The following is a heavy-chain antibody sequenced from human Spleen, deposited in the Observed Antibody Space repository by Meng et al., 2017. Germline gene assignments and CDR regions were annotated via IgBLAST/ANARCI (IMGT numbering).Heavy chain of an antibody. CDR3: ARDQTGATLFDY. D-gene: IGHD1-1*01. V-gene: IGHV1-2*02. Sequence: QGQLVQSGAEVKKPGASVKVYCKASGYTFTGYYMHWVRQAPGQGLEWMGWINPNSGGTNYAQKFQGRVTMTRDTSTSTVSMELSSLRSEDTAVYYCARDQTGATLFDYWGQGTLVTVSS. J-gene: IGHJ4*02. CDR2: INPNSGGT. CDR1: GYTFTGYY.